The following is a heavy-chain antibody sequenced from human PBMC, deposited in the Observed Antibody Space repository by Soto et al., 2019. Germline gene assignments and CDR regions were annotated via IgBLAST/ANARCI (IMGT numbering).Heavy chain of an antibody. CDR3: ARGRRRSSLRYFDWLLELDY. D-gene: IGHD3-9*01. V-gene: IGHV4-34*01. J-gene: IGHJ4*02. CDR2: INHSGST. Sequence: SETLSLTCAVYGGSFSGYYWSWIRQPPGKGLEWIGEINHSGSTNYNPSLKSRVTISVDTSKNQFSLKLSSVTAADTAVYYCARGRRRSSLRYFDWLLELDYWGQGTLVTVSS. CDR1: GGSFSGYY.